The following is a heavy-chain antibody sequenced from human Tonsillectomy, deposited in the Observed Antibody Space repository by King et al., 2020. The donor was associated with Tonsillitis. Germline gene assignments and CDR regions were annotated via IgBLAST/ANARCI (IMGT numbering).Heavy chain of an antibody. Sequence: VQLVESGGGLVQPGRSLRLSCTASGFTFGDYGMSWVRQAPGKGLEWVGFIRSKPYGGTTEYAASVEGRFSISRDDSKSTAYLQMNSLKTEDKAVYYCTRVRESANDYWGQGTLVTVSS. V-gene: IGHV3-49*04. CDR2: IRSKPYGGTT. D-gene: IGHD1-26*01. CDR1: GFTFGDYG. CDR3: TRVRESANDY. J-gene: IGHJ4*02.